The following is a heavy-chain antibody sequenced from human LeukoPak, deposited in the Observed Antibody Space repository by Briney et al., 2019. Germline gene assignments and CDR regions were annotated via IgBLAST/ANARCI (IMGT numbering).Heavy chain of an antibody. CDR1: GFTFSSYA. J-gene: IGHJ4*02. D-gene: IGHD2-15*01. CDR2: IGGSGGST. V-gene: IGHV3-23*01. CDR3: AKDQGSTEVVAAIPDYFDY. Sequence: GGSLRLSCAASGFTFSSYAMSWVRQAPGKGLGWVSAIGGSGGSTYYADSVKGRFTISRDNSKNTLYLQMNSLRAEDTAVYYCAKDQGSTEVVAAIPDYFDYWGQGTLVTVSS.